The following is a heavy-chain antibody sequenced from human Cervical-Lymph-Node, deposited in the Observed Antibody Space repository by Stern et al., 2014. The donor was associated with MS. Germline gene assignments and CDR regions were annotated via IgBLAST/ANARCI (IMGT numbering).Heavy chain of an antibody. D-gene: IGHD2/OR15-2a*01. CDR3: ARQIVRYFDY. J-gene: IGHJ4*02. CDR1: GYSFFNYG. V-gene: IGHV1-18*01. Sequence: VHLVESGAEVKKPGASVKVSCKASGYSFFNYGISWVRQAPGQGLEWMGWISGYSGSTNYAQKFHDRVTMTTDTSTSTTYMELRSLRSDDTAVYYCARQIVRYFDYWGQGSLVTVSS. CDR2: ISGYSGST.